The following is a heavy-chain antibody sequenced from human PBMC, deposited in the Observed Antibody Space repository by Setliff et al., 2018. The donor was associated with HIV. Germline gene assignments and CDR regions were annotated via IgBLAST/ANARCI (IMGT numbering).Heavy chain of an antibody. CDR1: GFSFNTYG. CDR3: AKRYFQSSGSYYVDYQSYMDV. V-gene: IGHV3-30*02. Sequence: GGSLRLSCAASGFSFNTYGMEWVRQSPGKGLEWVAFIRFDGSKTYYAESVKGRFTISRDNSKNTLYLHMISLRAEDTAVYHCAKRYFQSSGSYYVDYQSYMDVWGKGTTVTVSS. D-gene: IGHD3-22*01. CDR2: IRFDGSKT. J-gene: IGHJ6*03.